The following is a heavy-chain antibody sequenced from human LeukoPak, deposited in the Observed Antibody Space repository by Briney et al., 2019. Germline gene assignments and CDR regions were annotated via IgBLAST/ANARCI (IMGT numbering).Heavy chain of an antibody. D-gene: IGHD3-9*01. J-gene: IGHJ5*02. CDR1: GYMFITYP. V-gene: IGHV7-4-1*02. Sequence: ASVKVSCKASGYMFITYPMHWLRQAPGQGREWVGGIRTNYGNPTYAQGFTGRFVFSLDTSVSTAYLQISSLKAEDTAVYYCARGNGYTIFADGHWFDPWGQGTLVTVSS. CDR2: IRTNYGNP. CDR3: ARGNGYTIFADGHWFDP.